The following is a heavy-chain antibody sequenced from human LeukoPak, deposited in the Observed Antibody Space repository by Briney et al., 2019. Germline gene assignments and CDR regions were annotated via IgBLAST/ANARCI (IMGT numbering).Heavy chain of an antibody. J-gene: IGHJ4*02. CDR2: IKHGGGEK. CDR1: GFTFSNAW. CDR3: ARGPQLWFPTLGY. V-gene: IGHV3-7*03. D-gene: IGHD5-18*01. Sequence: GGSLRLSCAASGFTFSNAWMSWVRQAPGKGLEWVANIKHGGGEKYYVDSVKGRFTISRDNAKNSLYLQMNSLRAEDTAVYYCARGPQLWFPTLGYWGQGTLVTVSS.